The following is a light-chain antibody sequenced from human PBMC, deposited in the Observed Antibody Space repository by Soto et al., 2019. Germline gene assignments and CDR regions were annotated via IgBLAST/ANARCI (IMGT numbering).Light chain of an antibody. V-gene: IGLV1-40*01. J-gene: IGLJ1*01. CDR3: QSYDSSLSGYV. CDR2: ANS. Sequence: QSVLTQPPSASETPGQRVTISCTGSSSNIGAGYDVHWYQQLPGTAPKLLIYANSIRPSGVPGRFSGSKSGISASLAITGLQAEDEADYYCQSYDSSLSGYVFGTGTKVTVL. CDR1: SSNIGAGYD.